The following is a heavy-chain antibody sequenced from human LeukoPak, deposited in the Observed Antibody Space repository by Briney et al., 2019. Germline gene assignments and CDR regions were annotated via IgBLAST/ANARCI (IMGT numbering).Heavy chain of an antibody. D-gene: IGHD6-19*01. Sequence: GGSLRLSCAASGFTFSSYAMNWVRQAPGKGLEWVSTISGSVGSTYYADSVKGRFTISRDNSKNTLYLPINSLRAEDKAVYYCAKDRHSGGWYGELRDYWGQGTLVTVSS. CDR2: ISGSVGST. J-gene: IGHJ4*02. V-gene: IGHV3-23*01. CDR3: AKDRHSGGWYGELRDY. CDR1: GFTFSSYA.